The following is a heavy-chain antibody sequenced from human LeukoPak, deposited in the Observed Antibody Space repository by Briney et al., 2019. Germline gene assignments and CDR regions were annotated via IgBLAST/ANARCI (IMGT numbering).Heavy chain of an antibody. CDR2: IYYNGST. J-gene: IGHJ4*02. CDR1: GGPNSSSY. CDR3: ATWGIAVGGTFDY. Sequence: PSETLSLTCTVSGGPNSSSYWSWIRQPPGKGLEWIGYIYYNGSTNYNPSFKSRVAISVDTSKNQFSLKLSSVTAADTAVYYCATWGIAVGGTFDYWGEGALVTVST. D-gene: IGHD6-19*01. V-gene: IGHV4-59*08.